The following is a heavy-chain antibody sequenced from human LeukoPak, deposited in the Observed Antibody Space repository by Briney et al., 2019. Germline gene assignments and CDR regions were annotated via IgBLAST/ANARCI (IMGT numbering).Heavy chain of an antibody. Sequence: PSETLSLTCAVYGGSFSGYYWSWIRQPPGKGLEWIGEINHSGSTNYNPSLKSRVTISVDTSKNQFSLKLSSVTAADTAVYYCARGIAAAGTGFDYWGRGTLVTVSS. CDR1: GGSFSGYY. V-gene: IGHV4-34*01. CDR3: ARGIAAAGTGFDY. D-gene: IGHD6-13*01. J-gene: IGHJ4*02. CDR2: INHSGST.